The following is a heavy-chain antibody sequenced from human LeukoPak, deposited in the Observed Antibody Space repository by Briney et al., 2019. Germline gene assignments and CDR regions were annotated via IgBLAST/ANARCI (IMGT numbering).Heavy chain of an antibody. CDR3: ARDHFTYHYYYMDV. J-gene: IGHJ6*03. Sequence: GGSLSPSCEASGFTLSYSWMSWVRQAPGKGLEWVARIKQDGSEKYYVGSVKGRFTISRDNAKSSLYLHMNSLRAEDTAAYYCARDHFTYHYYYMDVWGKGTTVVVSS. V-gene: IGHV3-7*01. CDR2: IKQDGSEK. D-gene: IGHD3-3*02. CDR1: GFTLSYSW.